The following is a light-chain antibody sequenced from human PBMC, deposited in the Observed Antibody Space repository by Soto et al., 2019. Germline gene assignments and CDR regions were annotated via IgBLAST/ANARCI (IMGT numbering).Light chain of an antibody. CDR3: AAWDDSLGGYG. Sequence: QSVLTQAPSASGTPGQRVTISCSGSSSNIGTNTVNWYQQLPGTAPKLLIYSNNQRPSGVPDRFSGSKSGTSASLAIGGLQSEDEADYYCAAWDDSLGGYGFGTGTKLTVL. V-gene: IGLV1-44*01. CDR2: SNN. CDR1: SSNIGTNT. J-gene: IGLJ1*01.